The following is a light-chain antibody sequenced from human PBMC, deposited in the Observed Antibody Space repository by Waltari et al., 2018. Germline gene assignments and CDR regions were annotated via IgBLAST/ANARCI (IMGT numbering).Light chain of an antibody. CDR3: QQRIDSWT. Sequence: EIVLTQSPATLSLSPGERATLSCRASLSISNYLAWYQQKPGRAPRLLIYDASNRATGIPARFSGSGSGADFTLTISSLEPEDSAVYYCQQRIDSWTFGQGTKVEIK. J-gene: IGKJ1*01. CDR1: LSISNY. V-gene: IGKV3-11*01. CDR2: DAS.